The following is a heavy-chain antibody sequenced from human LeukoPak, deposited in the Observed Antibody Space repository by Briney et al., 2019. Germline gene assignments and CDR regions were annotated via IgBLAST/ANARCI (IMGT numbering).Heavy chain of an antibody. D-gene: IGHD6-19*01. J-gene: IGHJ4*02. CDR1: GGSISSGSYY. CDR2: IYTSGST. CDR3: ARESYSSGWYEDY. V-gene: IGHV4-61*02. Sequence: SETLSLTCTVSGGSISSGSYYWSWIRQPAGKGLEWIGRIYTSGSTNYNPSLKSRVTISVDTSKNQFSLKLSSVTAADTAVYYCARESYSSGWYEDYWGQGTLVAVSS.